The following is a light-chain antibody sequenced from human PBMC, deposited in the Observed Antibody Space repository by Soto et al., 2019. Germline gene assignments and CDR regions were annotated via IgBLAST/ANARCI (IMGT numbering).Light chain of an antibody. J-gene: IGKJ4*01. CDR1: QGIAPY. V-gene: IGKV1-27*01. CDR3: QNYNSAPLT. CDR2: ATS. Sequence: DVQMTQSPSSLSAFVGARVTITCRASQGIAPYLAWFQQKPGKVRKLLIYATSTLQSGVPSRFSGSGSGTDFTRTINSLQPEDVGTYYCQNYNSAPLTFGGGTKVEIK.